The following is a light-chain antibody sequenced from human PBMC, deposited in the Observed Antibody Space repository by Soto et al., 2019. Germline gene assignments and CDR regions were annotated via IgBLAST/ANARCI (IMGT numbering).Light chain of an antibody. J-gene: IGLJ3*02. CDR1: SSNIGSRY. CDR2: RND. Sequence: QSVLTQPPSASGTPGQGVTLSCSGSSSNIGSRYVYWYQQLPGAAPKLLIYRNDQRPSGVPDRFSGSKSGTSASLAFSGLRSEDEADYYCAAWDDSLSGWVFGGGTKVTAL. V-gene: IGLV1-47*01. CDR3: AAWDDSLSGWV.